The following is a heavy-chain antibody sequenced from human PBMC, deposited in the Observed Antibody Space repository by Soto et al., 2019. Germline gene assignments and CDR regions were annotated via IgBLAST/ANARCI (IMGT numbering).Heavy chain of an antibody. J-gene: IGHJ6*02. V-gene: IGHV4-30-4*01. CDR3: ARGPVAGDYYGMDV. CDR2: IYYSGST. CDR1: GGSISSGDYY. D-gene: IGHD6-19*01. Sequence: SETLSLTCTVSGGSISSGDYYWSWIRQPPGKGLEWIGYIYYSGSTYYNPSLKSRVTISEDTSKNQFSLKLSSVTAADTAVYYCARGPVAGDYYGMDVWGQGTTVTVSS.